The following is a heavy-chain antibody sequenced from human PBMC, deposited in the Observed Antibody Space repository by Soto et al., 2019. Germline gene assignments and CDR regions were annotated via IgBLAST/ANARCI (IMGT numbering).Heavy chain of an antibody. V-gene: IGHV3-33*01. J-gene: IGHJ3*02. Sequence: PGGSLSLSCAASGFIFRSYGMHWVRQVPGKGLEWVTVIWVDGINKYYGDAVKGRFTISRDNSKDTLYLQMNSLRVEDTAVYYCVRERAPFDAFDIWGQGTMVTVSS. CDR3: VRERAPFDAFDI. CDR1: GFIFRSYG. CDR2: IWVDGINK.